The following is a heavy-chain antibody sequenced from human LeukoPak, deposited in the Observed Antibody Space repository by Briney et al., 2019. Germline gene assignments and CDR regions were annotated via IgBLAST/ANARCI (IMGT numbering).Heavy chain of an antibody. J-gene: IGHJ4*02. CDR1: GFTFSNYE. Sequence: GASLRLSCAASGFTFSNYEMNWVRQAPGQGLVCGSYSSSVGTTIYYTDSVNGRFTISRDNAKNSLYLQMNSLRAEDTAVYYCARVGQQLFDYWGQGTLVTVSS. D-gene: IGHD6-13*01. CDR2: SSSVGTTI. V-gene: IGHV3-48*03. CDR3: ARVGQQLFDY.